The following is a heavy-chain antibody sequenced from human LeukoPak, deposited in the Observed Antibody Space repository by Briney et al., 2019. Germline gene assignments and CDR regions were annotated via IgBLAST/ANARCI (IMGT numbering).Heavy chain of an antibody. D-gene: IGHD3-22*01. J-gene: IGHJ4*02. V-gene: IGHV4-39*01. CDR2: IYYSGST. CDR1: GGSISSSSYY. CDR3: ASSYFYDGNRYFDY. Sequence: SETLSLTCTVSGGSISSSSYYWGWVRQPPGKGLEWIGSIYYSGSTYYNPSLKSRLTISLDTSKKQFSLKLSSVTAADTAIYYCASSYFYDGNRYFDYWGQGALVTVSS.